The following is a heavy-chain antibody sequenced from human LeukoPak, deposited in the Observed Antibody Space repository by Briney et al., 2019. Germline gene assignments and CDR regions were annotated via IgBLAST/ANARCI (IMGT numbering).Heavy chain of an antibody. CDR3: ARSAEDYDYVWGSGYFDY. V-gene: IGHV4-59*08. CDR1: GGSISSYY. Sequence: SETLSLTCTVSGGSISSYYWSWIRQPPVKGLEWIGYIYYSGSTNYNPSLKSRVTISVDTSKNQFSLKLSSVTAADTAVYYCARSAEDYDYVWGSGYFDYWGQGTLVTVSS. CDR2: IYYSGST. D-gene: IGHD3-16*01. J-gene: IGHJ4*02.